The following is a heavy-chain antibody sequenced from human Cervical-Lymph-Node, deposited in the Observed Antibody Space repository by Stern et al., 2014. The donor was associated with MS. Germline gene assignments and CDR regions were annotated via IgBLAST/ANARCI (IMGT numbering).Heavy chain of an antibody. D-gene: IGHD6-6*01. CDR2: IYSGGNP. CDR3: ATRNIGTRGY. Sequence: VQLVESGGGLVQPGGSLRLSCAASGFTVSNNYMTWVRQGPGLGLEWVSLIYSGGNPYYADSVKGRFTISRDNSKNTLYLQMNSLRPEDTAVYYCATRNIGTRGYWGQGALVTVSS. J-gene: IGHJ4*02. V-gene: IGHV3-66*02. CDR1: GFTVSNNY.